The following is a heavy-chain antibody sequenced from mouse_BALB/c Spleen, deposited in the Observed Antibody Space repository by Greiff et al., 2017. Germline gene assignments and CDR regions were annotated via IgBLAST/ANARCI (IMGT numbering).Heavy chain of an antibody. CDR1: GFTFSSYA. J-gene: IGHJ3*01. Sequence: EVQLVESGGGLVKPGGSLKLSCAASGFTFSSYAMSWVRQTPEKRLEWVATISSGGSYTYYPDSVKGRFTISRDNAKNTLYLQMSSLRSEDTAMYYCARQGDYDETWFAYWGQGTLVTVSA. V-gene: IGHV5-9-3*01. D-gene: IGHD2-4*01. CDR3: ARQGDYDETWFAY. CDR2: ISSGGSYT.